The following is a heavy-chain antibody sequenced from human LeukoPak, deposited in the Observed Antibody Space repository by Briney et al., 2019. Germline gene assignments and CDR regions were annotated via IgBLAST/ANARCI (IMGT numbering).Heavy chain of an antibody. CDR3: ARDRAVTRFDP. Sequence: PEGSLRLSCAASGFTLSSYWMSWVRQAPGKGLEWVANIKQDGSEKYYVDSVKGRFTISRDNAKNSLYLQMNSLRAEDTAVYYCARDRAVTRFDPWGQGTLVTVSS. J-gene: IGHJ5*02. V-gene: IGHV3-7*01. CDR1: GFTLSSYW. D-gene: IGHD4-17*01. CDR2: IKQDGSEK.